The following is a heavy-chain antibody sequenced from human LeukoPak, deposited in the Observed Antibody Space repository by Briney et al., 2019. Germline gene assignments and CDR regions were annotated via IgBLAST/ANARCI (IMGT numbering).Heavy chain of an antibody. CDR1: GGSFSGYY. D-gene: IGHD3-16*01. J-gene: IGHJ5*02. Sequence: SETLSLTCAVYGGSFSGYYWSWIRQPPGKGLEWIGSIYDSGSTYYNPSLKSRVTIPVDTSKNRFSLKLNSVTAADTAVYYCARHYGPWGQGTLVTISS. V-gene: IGHV4-34*01. CDR3: ARHYGP. CDR2: IYDSGST.